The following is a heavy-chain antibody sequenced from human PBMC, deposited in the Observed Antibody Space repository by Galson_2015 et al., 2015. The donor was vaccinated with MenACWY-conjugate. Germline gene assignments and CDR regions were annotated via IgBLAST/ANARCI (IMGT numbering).Heavy chain of an antibody. CDR2: MSYDGINK. D-gene: IGHD5-18*01. CDR1: GFTFSTYG. V-gene: IGHV3-30*18. CDR3: AKPLTQIQLWSGFDY. Sequence: LRLSCAASGFTFSTYGIHWVRQAPGKGLEWVAVMSYDGINKYYADSVKGRFTISRDNSKNTLYLQMNSLRAEDTAVYYCAKPLTQIQLWSGFDYWGQGTLVTVSS. J-gene: IGHJ4*02.